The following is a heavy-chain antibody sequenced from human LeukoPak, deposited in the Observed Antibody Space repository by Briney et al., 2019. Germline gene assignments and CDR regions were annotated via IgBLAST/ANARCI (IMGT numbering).Heavy chain of an antibody. Sequence: SETLSLTCTVSGGSISSSRYYWGWIRQPPGKGLEWIGNIYYSGSTYFNPSLKSRVTISVDTSKNQFSLRLSSVTAADTAVYYCATSPHCSGTSCYTYWGQGTLVTVSS. CDR2: IYYSGST. CDR3: ATSPHCSGTSCYTY. V-gene: IGHV4-39*07. CDR1: GGSISSSRYY. D-gene: IGHD2-2*02. J-gene: IGHJ4*02.